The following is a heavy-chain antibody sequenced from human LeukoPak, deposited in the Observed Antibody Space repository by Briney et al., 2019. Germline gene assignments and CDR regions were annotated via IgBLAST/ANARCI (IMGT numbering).Heavy chain of an antibody. J-gene: IGHJ3*02. CDR1: GFTFSNFV. CDR2: ISQDVNNK. Sequence: GGSLRLSCAASGFTFSNFVIHWVRQAPDKELEWVAGISQDVNNKYYVDYVKGRFTISRDNSKNTLYLQMNTLRPEDTAVYYCAREFDAFDIWGQGTMVTVPS. V-gene: IGHV3-30*03. CDR3: AREFDAFDI.